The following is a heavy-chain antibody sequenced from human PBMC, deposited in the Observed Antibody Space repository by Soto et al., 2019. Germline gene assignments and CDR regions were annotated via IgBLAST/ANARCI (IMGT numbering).Heavy chain of an antibody. Sequence: QVQLVQSGAEVTRPGASVKVSCKASGYSFISHYIHWVRQAPGQGLEWMVFINPSGGSATLAQKFEGRVTMTRDTSTSTGYMALTNLRSEDAAVEYWARDDISSKLSLRDFDFWGQGTRVTVSS. V-gene: IGHV1-46*01. CDR2: INPSGGSA. CDR3: ARDDISSKLSLRDFDF. D-gene: IGHD2-2*01. J-gene: IGHJ4*02. CDR1: GYSFISHY.